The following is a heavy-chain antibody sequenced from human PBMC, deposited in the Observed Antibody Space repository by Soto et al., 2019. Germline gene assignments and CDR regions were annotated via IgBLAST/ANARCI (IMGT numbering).Heavy chain of an antibody. CDR3: ARGGNSPDWFDP. J-gene: IGHJ5*02. V-gene: IGHV1-18*01. CDR1: GYTFTSYA. D-gene: IGHD4-4*01. Sequence: ASVKVSCKASGYTFTSYAMHWVRQAPGQGLEWMGWISAYNGNTNYAQKLQGRVTMTTDTSTSTAYMELRSLRSDDTAVYYCARGGNSPDWFDPWGQGTLVTVSS. CDR2: ISAYNGNT.